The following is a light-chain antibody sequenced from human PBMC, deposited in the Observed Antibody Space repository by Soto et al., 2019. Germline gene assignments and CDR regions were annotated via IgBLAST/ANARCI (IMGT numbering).Light chain of an antibody. Sequence: EIVMTQSPDTLSVSPGERATLSCRASQSVSSNLAWYQQKPGQAPRLLIFGASTRATGIPARFSGSGSGTEFTLTISSLQSEDFAVYHCQQYNNWPYTFGQGTTLEFK. CDR1: QSVSSN. CDR3: QQYNNWPYT. V-gene: IGKV3-15*01. CDR2: GAS. J-gene: IGKJ2*01.